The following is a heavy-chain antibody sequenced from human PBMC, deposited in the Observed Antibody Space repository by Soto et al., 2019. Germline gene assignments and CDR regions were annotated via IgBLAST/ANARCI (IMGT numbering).Heavy chain of an antibody. V-gene: IGHV5-51*01. D-gene: IGHD6-6*01. CDR2: IYPSDSDT. CDR3: ATTSSIAARNYYYSYMDV. J-gene: IGHJ6*03. CDR1: GYSFSTHR. Sequence: GESLKISCKGSGYSFSTHRIGWVCQMPGKGLEWMGIIYPSDSDTTYSPSFQGQVTISADKSISTAYLQWSSLKASDTAMYYCATTSSIAARNYYYSYMDVWGKGTTVTVSS.